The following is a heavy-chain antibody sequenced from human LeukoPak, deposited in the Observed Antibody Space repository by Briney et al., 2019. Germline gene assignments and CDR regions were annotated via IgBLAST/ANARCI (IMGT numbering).Heavy chain of an antibody. CDR1: GGSISSSNW. J-gene: IGHJ4*02. Sequence: SQTLSLTCAASGGSISSSNWWSWVRQPPGKELEWMGEIYHSGSTNYNPSLKSRVTISVDTSKNQFSLKLSSVSAADTAVYYCASRRSGWSKTLDYWGQGTLVTVSS. D-gene: IGHD6-19*01. CDR2: IYHSGST. CDR3: ASRRSGWSKTLDY. V-gene: IGHV4-4*02.